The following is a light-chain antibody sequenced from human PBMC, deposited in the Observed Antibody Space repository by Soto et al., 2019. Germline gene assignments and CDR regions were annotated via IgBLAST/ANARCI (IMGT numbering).Light chain of an antibody. CDR2: EVT. CDR3: SSWTGNNFVV. Sequence: QSALTQPPSASGSPGQPVTISCTGTSSNVGAYNYVSWYQQHPGKAPKLMIYEVTKRPSGVPDRVSGSKSGSTASLTVSGLQAEDEADYYCSSWTGNNFVVFGGGTKLTVL. V-gene: IGLV2-8*01. J-gene: IGLJ2*01. CDR1: SSNVGAYNY.